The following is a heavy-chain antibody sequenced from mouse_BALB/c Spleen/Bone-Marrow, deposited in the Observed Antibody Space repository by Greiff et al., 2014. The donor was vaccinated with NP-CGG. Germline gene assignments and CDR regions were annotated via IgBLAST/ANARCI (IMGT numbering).Heavy chain of an antibody. Sequence: EVQLQQSGTVLARPGASLRMSCKASGYTFTNYWINWIKQRPGQGLEWIGANYPGNNDAKYTQKFKAKAKLTAVTSTSTADMELSSLTNEDSAVYYCARNWDWVFAYWGQGTLVTVSA. D-gene: IGHD4-1*01. CDR1: GYTFTNYW. CDR2: NYPGNNDA. CDR3: ARNWDWVFAY. V-gene: IGHV1-5*01. J-gene: IGHJ3*01.